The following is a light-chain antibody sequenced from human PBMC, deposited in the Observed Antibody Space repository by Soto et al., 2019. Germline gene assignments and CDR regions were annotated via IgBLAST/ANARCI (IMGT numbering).Light chain of an antibody. J-gene: IGKJ1*01. CDR2: WAS. Sequence: DIVMTQSPDSLAVSLGERVTINCKSSQSVLYSSNNKNYIAWYPQKPGQPPKLLIYWASTRESGVPDRFSGSGSWTDFTLTISSLQADDVAVYYCQQYYITPRSFGQGTKVEIK. V-gene: IGKV4-1*01. CDR3: QQYYITPRS. CDR1: QSVLYSSNNKNY.